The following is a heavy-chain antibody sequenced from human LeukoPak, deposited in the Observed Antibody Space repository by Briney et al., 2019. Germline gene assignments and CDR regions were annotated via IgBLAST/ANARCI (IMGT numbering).Heavy chain of an antibody. J-gene: IGHJ4*02. Sequence: SGTLSLTCSVSGGSISSSNWWSWVRQPPGKGLEWIGEIYHSGNTNYNPSLKSRVTISVDKSKNQFSLKLSSATAADTAVYYCARDRPDVVAGRYFDYWGQGTLVTVSS. CDR2: IYHSGNT. CDR1: GGSISSSNW. D-gene: IGHD2-21*01. CDR3: ARDRPDVVAGRYFDY. V-gene: IGHV4-4*02.